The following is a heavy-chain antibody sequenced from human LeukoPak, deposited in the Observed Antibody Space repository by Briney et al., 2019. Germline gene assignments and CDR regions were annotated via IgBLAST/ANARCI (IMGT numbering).Heavy chain of an antibody. Sequence: PSETPSLTCTVSGGSISSSSYYWGWIRQPPGKGLEWIGSIYYSGSTYYNPSLKSRVTISVDTSKNQFSLKLSSVTAADTAVYYCATGFGNYYFDYWGQGTLVTVSS. V-gene: IGHV4-39*05. D-gene: IGHD3-10*01. CDR1: GGSISSSSYY. J-gene: IGHJ4*02. CDR3: ATGFGNYYFDY. CDR2: IYYSGST.